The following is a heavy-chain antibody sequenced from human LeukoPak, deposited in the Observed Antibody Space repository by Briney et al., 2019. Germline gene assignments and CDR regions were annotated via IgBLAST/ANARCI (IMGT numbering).Heavy chain of an antibody. V-gene: IGHV4-59*01. Sequence: SETLSLTCTVSGGSISSYHWSWIRQPPGKGLEWIGNMYYSGSTNYNPSLKSRVTISVDTSKNQFSLKLSSVTAADTAVYYCARVGGGYSYGWFDYWGQGTLVTVSS. CDR2: MYYSGST. CDR3: ARVGGGYSYGWFDY. J-gene: IGHJ4*02. D-gene: IGHD5-18*01. CDR1: GGSISSYH.